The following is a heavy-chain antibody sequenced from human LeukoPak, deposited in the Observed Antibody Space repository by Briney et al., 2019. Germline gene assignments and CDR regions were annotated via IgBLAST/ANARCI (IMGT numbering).Heavy chain of an antibody. J-gene: IGHJ3*02. D-gene: IGHD1-26*01. CDR1: GYTFTGYY. Sequence: ASVKVFCKASGYTFTGYYMHWVRQAPGQGLEWMGRINPNSGGTNYAQKFQGRVTMTRDTSISTAYMELSRLRSDDTAVYYCARVGWPLEYAFDIWGQGTMVTVSS. CDR2: INPNSGGT. CDR3: ARVGWPLEYAFDI. V-gene: IGHV1-2*06.